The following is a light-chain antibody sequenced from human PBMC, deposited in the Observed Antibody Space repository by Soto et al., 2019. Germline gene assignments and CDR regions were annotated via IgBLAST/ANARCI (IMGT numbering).Light chain of an antibody. Sequence: DIKMTQSPSSLSASVGGRVTITCRASQSISSYLNWYQQKPGRAPNLLIYAASSLQSGVPSRFSGSGSGTDCTLSISSLQPEDVATYYCQQSYSTPRTFSQGTKVDIK. CDR1: QSISSY. CDR2: AAS. V-gene: IGKV1-39*01. J-gene: IGKJ1*01. CDR3: QQSYSTPRT.